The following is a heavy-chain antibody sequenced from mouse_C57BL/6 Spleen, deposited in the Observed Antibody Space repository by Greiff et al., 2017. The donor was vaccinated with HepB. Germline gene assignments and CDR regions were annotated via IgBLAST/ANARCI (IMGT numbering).Heavy chain of an antibody. V-gene: IGHV5-17*01. CDR3: ARRDGNYPFDY. J-gene: IGHJ2*01. CDR2: ISSGSSTI. CDR1: GFTFSDYG. D-gene: IGHD2-1*01. Sequence: EVKLMESGGGLVKPGGSLKLSCAASGFTFSDYGMHWVRQAPEKGLEWVAYISSGSSTIYYADTVKGRFTISRDNAKNTLFLQMTSLRSEDTAMYYCARRDGNYPFDYWGQGTTLTVSS.